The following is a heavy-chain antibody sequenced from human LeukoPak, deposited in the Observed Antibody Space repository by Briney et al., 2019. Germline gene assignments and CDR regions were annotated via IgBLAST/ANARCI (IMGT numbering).Heavy chain of an antibody. Sequence: GGSLRLSCAASGFTFSSYSMNWVRQAPGKGLEWVSSISSSSSYIYYADSVKGRFTISRDNAKNSLYPQMNSLRAEDTAVYYCARDGSSSLRGYSDYWGQGTLVTVSS. CDR3: ARDGSSSLRGYSDY. J-gene: IGHJ4*02. CDR1: GFTFSSYS. D-gene: IGHD6-13*01. V-gene: IGHV3-21*01. CDR2: ISSSSSYI.